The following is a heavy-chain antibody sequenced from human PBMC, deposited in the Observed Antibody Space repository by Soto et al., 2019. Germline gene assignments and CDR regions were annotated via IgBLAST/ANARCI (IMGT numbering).Heavy chain of an antibody. CDR2: ISGSGGST. CDR3: AKGVSESSSWYYYYGMDV. V-gene: IGHV3-23*01. J-gene: IGHJ6*02. CDR1: GFTISSYA. D-gene: IGHD6-13*01. Sequence: GGSLRLSCAASGFTISSYAMSWVRQAPGEGLEWVSAISGSGGSTYYADSVKGRFTISRDNSKNTLYLQMNSLRAEDTAVYYCAKGVSESSSWYYYYGMDVWGQGTTVTVSS.